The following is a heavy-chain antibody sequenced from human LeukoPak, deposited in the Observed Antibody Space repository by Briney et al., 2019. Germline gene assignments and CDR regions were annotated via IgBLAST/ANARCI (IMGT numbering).Heavy chain of an antibody. CDR3: ARDGGGFGELPFDY. CDR1: GFTFSSYA. CDR2: ISGSGGST. D-gene: IGHD3-10*01. J-gene: IGHJ4*02. V-gene: IGHV3-23*01. Sequence: PGGSLRLSCAASGFTFSSYAMSWVRQAPGKGLEWVSAISGSGGSTYYADSVKGRFTISRDNSKNTLYLQMNSLRAEDTAVYYCARDGGGFGELPFDYWGQGTLVTVSS.